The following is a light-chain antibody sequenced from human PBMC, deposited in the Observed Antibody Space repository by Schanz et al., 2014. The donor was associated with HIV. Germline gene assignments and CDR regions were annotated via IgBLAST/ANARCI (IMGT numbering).Light chain of an antibody. J-gene: IGLJ3*02. V-gene: IGLV1-40*01. Sequence: QSVLTQPPSVSGAPGQRVTISCTGSSSNIGAGYDVHWYQQLPGTAPKLLIYGNSNRPSGVSHRFSGSKSGDTASLTISGLQAEDEADYYCSSYAGRNNFEFGGGTKLTVL. CDR2: GNS. CDR3: SSYAGRNNFE. CDR1: SSNIGAGYD.